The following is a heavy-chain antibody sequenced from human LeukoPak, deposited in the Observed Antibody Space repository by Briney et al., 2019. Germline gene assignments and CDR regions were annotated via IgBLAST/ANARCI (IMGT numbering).Heavy chain of an antibody. CDR3: ARSTYYSDSSPYPFHY. J-gene: IGHJ1*01. Sequence: GGSLRLSCAASGFTFSSYEMNWVRQAPGKGLEWVSYISNSGSTIYYADSVKGRFTISRDNAKNSLYLQMNSLGPEDTAVYYCARSTYYSDSSPYPFHYWGQGTLVTVSS. CDR2: ISNSGSTI. CDR1: GFTFSSYE. D-gene: IGHD3-22*01. V-gene: IGHV3-48*03.